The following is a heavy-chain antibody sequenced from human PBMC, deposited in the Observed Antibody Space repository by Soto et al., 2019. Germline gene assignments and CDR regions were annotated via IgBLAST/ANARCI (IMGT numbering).Heavy chain of an antibody. V-gene: IGHV4-61*01. Sequence: SETLSLTCTVSGGSVSSGSYYWSWIRQPPGKGLEWIGYIYYSGSTNYNPSLKSRVTISVDTSKNQFSLKLSSVTAADTAVYYCARELYYYDSSGYLYNDAFDIWGQGTMVTVSS. J-gene: IGHJ3*02. CDR3: ARELYYYDSSGYLYNDAFDI. CDR1: GGSVSSGSYY. D-gene: IGHD3-22*01. CDR2: IYYSGST.